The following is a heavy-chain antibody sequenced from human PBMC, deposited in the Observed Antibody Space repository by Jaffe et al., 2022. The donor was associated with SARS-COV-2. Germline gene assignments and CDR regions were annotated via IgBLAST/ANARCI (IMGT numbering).Heavy chain of an antibody. CDR2: IYYSGST. Sequence: QLQLQESGPGLVKPSETLSLTCTVSGGSISSSSYYWGWIRQPPGKGLEWIGSIYYSGSTYYNPSLKSRVTISVDTSKNQFSLKLSSVTAADTAVYYCATSQGQQGRPYYYYGMDVWGQGTTVTVSS. CDR3: ATSQGQQGRPYYYYGMDV. V-gene: IGHV4-39*01. CDR1: GGSISSSSYY. J-gene: IGHJ6*02. D-gene: IGHD6-13*01.